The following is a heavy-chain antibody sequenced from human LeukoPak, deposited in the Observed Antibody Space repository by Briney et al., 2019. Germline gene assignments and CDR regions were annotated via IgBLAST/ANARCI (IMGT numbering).Heavy chain of an antibody. CDR2: INHSGST. V-gene: IGHV4-34*01. Sequence: SETLSLTCAVYGGSFSGYYWSWIRQPPGKGLEWIGEINHSGSTNYNPSLKSRDTISVDTSKNQFSLKLSSVTAADTAVYYCARHSVWGSSGFDYWGQGTLVTVSS. CDR1: GGSFSGYY. D-gene: IGHD3-22*01. J-gene: IGHJ4*02. CDR3: ARHSVWGSSGFDY.